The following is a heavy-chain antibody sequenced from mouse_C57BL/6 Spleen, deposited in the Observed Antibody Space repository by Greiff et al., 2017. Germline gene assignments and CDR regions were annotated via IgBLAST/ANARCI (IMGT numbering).Heavy chain of an antibody. CDR2: ISSGGSYT. D-gene: IGHD1-1*01. V-gene: IGHV5-6*02. J-gene: IGHJ2*01. CDR1: GFTFSSYG. CDR3: ARHSPTTVVATDYFDY. Sequence: DVKLVESGGDLVKPGGSLKLSCAASGFTFSSYGMSWVRQTPDTRLEWVATISSGGSYTYYPDSVKGRFTISRDNAKNTLYLQMSSLKSEDTAMYYCARHSPTTVVATDYFDYWGQGTTLTVSS.